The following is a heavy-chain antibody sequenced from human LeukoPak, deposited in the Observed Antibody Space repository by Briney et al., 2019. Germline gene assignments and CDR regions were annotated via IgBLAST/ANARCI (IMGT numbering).Heavy chain of an antibody. CDR1: GFTFSSYA. D-gene: IGHD3-9*01. V-gene: IGHV3-23*01. Sequence: GGSLRLSCAASGFTFSSYAMSWVRQAPGKGLEWVSAISGSGGSTYYADSVKGRFTISRDNSKNTLYLQMNSLRAEDTAVYYCAKGWAYYDILTGYGRTADFDYWGQGTLVTVSS. CDR2: ISGSGGST. J-gene: IGHJ4*02. CDR3: AKGWAYYDILTGYGRTADFDY.